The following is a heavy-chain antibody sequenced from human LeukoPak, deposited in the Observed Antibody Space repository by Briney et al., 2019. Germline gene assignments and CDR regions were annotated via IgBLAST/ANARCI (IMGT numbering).Heavy chain of an antibody. J-gene: IGHJ4*02. Sequence: GASVKVSCKASGYTFTSYGISCVRQAPGQGLEWMGWISTYNKNTNYAQKLQGRVTMTTDTSTSTAYMELRSLRSDDTAVYYCARKTGGEMATIKREFDSWGQGTLVTVSS. CDR3: ARKTGGEMATIKREFDS. V-gene: IGHV1-18*01. D-gene: IGHD5-24*01. CDR2: ISTYNKNT. CDR1: GYTFTSYG.